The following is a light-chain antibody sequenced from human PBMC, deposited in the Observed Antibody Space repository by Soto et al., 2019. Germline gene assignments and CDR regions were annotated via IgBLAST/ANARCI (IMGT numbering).Light chain of an antibody. J-gene: IGKJ1*01. CDR2: AAY. Sequence: DFQMTQSPSSLSASLGDRVTITCRASQTIGSYLNWHQQKPGKPPNLLIYAAYTLQTGVPARFSGSGSGTEFTLPISSLQPEDFATYFCQQSYSSPRAFGQGTKVESK. CDR1: QTIGSY. V-gene: IGKV1-39*01. CDR3: QQSYSSPRA.